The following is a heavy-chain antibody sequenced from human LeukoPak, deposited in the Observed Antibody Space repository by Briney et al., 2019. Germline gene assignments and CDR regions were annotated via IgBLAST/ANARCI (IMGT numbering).Heavy chain of an antibody. CDR2: IRYDGSNK. V-gene: IGHV3-30*02. CDR3: AKLNVWGSYRSYDAFDI. Sequence: GGSLRLSCAASGFTFSSYGMHWVRQAPGKGLEWVAFIRYDGSNKYYADSVKGRFNISRDNSKNTLYLQMNSLRAEDTAVYYCAKLNVWGSYRSYDAFDIWGQGTMVTVSS. J-gene: IGHJ3*02. CDR1: GFTFSSYG. D-gene: IGHD3-16*02.